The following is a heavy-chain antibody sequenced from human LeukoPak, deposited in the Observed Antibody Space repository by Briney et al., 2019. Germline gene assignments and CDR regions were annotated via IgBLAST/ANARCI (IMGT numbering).Heavy chain of an antibody. CDR3: ARGGQYVLHYDSSGYPPRGH. D-gene: IGHD3-22*01. CDR2: INPNCGGT. J-gene: IGHJ4*02. V-gene: IGHV1-2*02. CDR1: GYTFTGYY. Sequence: ASVKVSCKASGYTFTGYYMHWVRQAPGQGLEWMGWINPNCGGTNYAQKFRGRVTMTRDTSISTAYMELSRLRSDDTAVYYCARGGQYVLHYDSSGYPPRGHWGQGTLVTVSS.